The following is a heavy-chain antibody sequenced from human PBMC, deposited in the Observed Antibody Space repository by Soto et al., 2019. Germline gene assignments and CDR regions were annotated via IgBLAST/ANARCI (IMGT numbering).Heavy chain of an antibody. CDR3: ARGVGYSDSSGYPFDY. D-gene: IGHD3-22*01. J-gene: IGHJ4*02. CDR1: GDTLSTYY. CDR2: INPRSGKT. V-gene: IGHV1-46*03. Sequence: VQLVQSGAEVKRPGASVKISCKASGDTLSTYYMHWARQAPGQGLEWMGIINPRSGKTNYPQKFQGGVTMTRDTSTTTVYMELSTLRSEDTAMYYCARGVGYSDSSGYPFDYWGQGTLVTVSS.